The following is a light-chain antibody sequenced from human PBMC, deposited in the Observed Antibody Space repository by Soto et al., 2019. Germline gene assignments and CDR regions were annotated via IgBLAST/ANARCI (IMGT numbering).Light chain of an antibody. CDR3: SSYTSSSTRV. J-gene: IGLJ2*01. Sequence: QSALTQPASVSGSPGQSITISCTGTSSDVGGYNYVSWYQQHPGKAPKLMIYDVSNRPSGVSNRCSGSKSGNTASLTISGVQAEDESDYYCSSYTSSSTRVFGGGTKLTVL. V-gene: IGLV2-14*01. CDR1: SSDVGGYNY. CDR2: DVS.